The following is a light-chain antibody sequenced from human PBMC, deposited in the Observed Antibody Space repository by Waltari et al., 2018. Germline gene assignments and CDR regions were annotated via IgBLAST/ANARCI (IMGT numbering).Light chain of an antibody. Sequence: EIVLTQSPATLSLSQGERATLSCRASQSISNYLAWYQQKRGQAPRLLLYYTSNRATGIPSRSSGSGSGTEFTLTISSLEPEDFAVYYCHQRSDWGTFGGGTKVEI. J-gene: IGKJ4*01. V-gene: IGKV3-11*01. CDR1: QSISNY. CDR2: YTS. CDR3: HQRSDWGT.